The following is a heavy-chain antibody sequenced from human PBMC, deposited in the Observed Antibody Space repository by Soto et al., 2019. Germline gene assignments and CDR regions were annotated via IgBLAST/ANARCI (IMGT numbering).Heavy chain of an antibody. CDR1: GFTFSSYS. J-gene: IGHJ4*02. D-gene: IGHD3-22*01. CDR2: ISSSSSTI. CDR3: ARDWDYYDSSGYYTPHFDY. Sequence: PGGSLRLSCAASGFTFSSYSMNWVRQAPGKGLEWVSYISSSSSTIYYADSVKGRFTISRDNAKNSLYLQMNSLRDEDTAVYYCARDWDYYDSSGYYTPHFDYWGQGTLVTVSS. V-gene: IGHV3-48*02.